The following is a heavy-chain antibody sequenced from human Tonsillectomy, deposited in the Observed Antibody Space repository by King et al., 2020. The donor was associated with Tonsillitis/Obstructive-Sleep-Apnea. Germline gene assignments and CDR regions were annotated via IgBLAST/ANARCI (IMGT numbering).Heavy chain of an antibody. V-gene: IGHV2-26*01. CDR2: IFSNDEK. Sequence: TLKESGPVLVKPTETLTLTGTVSGFSLSNARLGVSWIRQPPGKALEWLAHIFSNDEKSYSTSLKSRLTISKDTSKSQVVLTMTNMDLVDTATYYCARIIRGYCSGGSCYSYYYYYYMDVWGKGTTVTVSS. D-gene: IGHD2-15*01. J-gene: IGHJ6*03. CDR3: ARIIRGYCSGGSCYSYYYYYYMDV. CDR1: GFSLSNARLG.